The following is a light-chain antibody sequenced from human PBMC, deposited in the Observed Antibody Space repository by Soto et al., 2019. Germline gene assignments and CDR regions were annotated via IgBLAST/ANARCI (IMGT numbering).Light chain of an antibody. V-gene: IGKV1-5*03. CDR2: KAS. Sequence: DIQMTQSPSTLSASVGDRVTITCRASQSISNWLAWYQQNPGKAPKLLIYKASSLESGVPSRFSGSGSGTQFTLTISSLQPDDFATYYCQQYNNYMYTFGQGTKLEIK. CDR1: QSISNW. J-gene: IGKJ2*01. CDR3: QQYNNYMYT.